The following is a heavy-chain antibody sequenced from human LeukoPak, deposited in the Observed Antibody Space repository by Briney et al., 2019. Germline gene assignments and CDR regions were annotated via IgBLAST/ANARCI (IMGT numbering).Heavy chain of an antibody. CDR1: GFTFSDHY. Sequence: PGGSLRLSCAVSGFTFSDHYMDWVRQAPGKGLEWVGRIRNKAYSYTTEYAASVKGRFTISRDESKNSLYLQMNSLKTEDTAVYSCARVARHGYSCDFWGQGTLATVSS. CDR3: ARVARHGYSCDF. J-gene: IGHJ4*02. D-gene: IGHD5-24*01. CDR2: IRNKAYSYTT. V-gene: IGHV3-72*01.